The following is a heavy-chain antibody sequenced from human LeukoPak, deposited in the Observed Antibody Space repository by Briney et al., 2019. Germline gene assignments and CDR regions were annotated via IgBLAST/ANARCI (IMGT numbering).Heavy chain of an antibody. CDR3: AKAETGDWFDP. CDR1: GGSISSYY. J-gene: IGHJ5*02. V-gene: IGHV4-59*01. Sequence: PSETLSLTCTVSGGSISSYYWSWIRQPPGKGLEWIGYIYYGGSTNYNPSLKSRVTISVDTSQNQFSLKLSSVTAADTAVYYCAKAETGDWFDPWGQGTLVTVSS. CDR2: IYYGGST. D-gene: IGHD7-27*01.